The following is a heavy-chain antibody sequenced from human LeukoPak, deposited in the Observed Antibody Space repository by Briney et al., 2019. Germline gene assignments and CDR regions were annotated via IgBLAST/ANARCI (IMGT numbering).Heavy chain of an antibody. CDR2: MNPNSGNT. CDR1: GYTFTSYD. J-gene: IGHJ3*02. CDR3: ASVVVVPALADDAFDI. V-gene: IGHV1-8*01. Sequence: ASVKVPCKASGYTFTSYDINWVRQATGQGLEWMGWMNPNSGNTGYAQKFQGRVTMTRNTSISTAYMELSSLRSEGTAVYYCASVVVVPALADDAFDIWGQGTMVTVSS. D-gene: IGHD2-2*01.